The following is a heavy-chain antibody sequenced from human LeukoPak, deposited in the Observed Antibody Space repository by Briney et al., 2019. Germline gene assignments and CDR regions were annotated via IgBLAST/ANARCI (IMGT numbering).Heavy chain of an antibody. J-gene: IGHJ6*03. Sequence: GGSLRLSCAASGFTFSSYWMHWVRQAPGKGLVWVSRINSDGSSTSYADSVKGRFTISRDNSKNTLYLQMNSLRAEDTAVYYCAKVADCSSTSCFHDRYYYYYMDVWGKGTTVTISS. D-gene: IGHD2-2*01. V-gene: IGHV3-74*01. CDR2: INSDGSST. CDR3: AKVADCSSTSCFHDRYYYYYMDV. CDR1: GFTFSSYW.